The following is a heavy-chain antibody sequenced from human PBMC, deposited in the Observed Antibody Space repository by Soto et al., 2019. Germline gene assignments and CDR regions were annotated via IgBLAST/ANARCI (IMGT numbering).Heavy chain of an antibody. CDR1: GFTLEDYA. V-gene: IGHV3-9*01. CDR2: ISWYSGSI. J-gene: IGHJ6*02. Sequence: PGGSLRLSCAASGFTLEDYAMHWVRQAPGKGLEWVSGISWYSGSIGYADSVKGRFTISRDNAKNSLYLQMNSLRAEDTALYYCAKEIGGDIVVVPVAIGPFDYYYGMDVWGQGTTVTVSS. D-gene: IGHD2-2*01. CDR3: AKEIGGDIVVVPVAIGPFDYYYGMDV.